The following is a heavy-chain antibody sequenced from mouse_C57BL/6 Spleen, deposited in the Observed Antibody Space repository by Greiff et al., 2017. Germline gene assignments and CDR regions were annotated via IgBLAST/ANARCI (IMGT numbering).Heavy chain of an antibody. CDR1: GYTFTDYE. Sequence: QVQLQQSGAELVRPGASVTLSCKASGYTFTDYEMHWVKQTPVHGLEWIGAIDPETGGTAYNQKFKGKAILTADKSSSTAYMELRSLTSEDSAVYYCTRYYYYGSSLYYFDYWGQGTTLTVSS. CDR2: IDPETGGT. J-gene: IGHJ2*01. CDR3: TRYYYYGSSLYYFDY. D-gene: IGHD1-1*01. V-gene: IGHV1-15*01.